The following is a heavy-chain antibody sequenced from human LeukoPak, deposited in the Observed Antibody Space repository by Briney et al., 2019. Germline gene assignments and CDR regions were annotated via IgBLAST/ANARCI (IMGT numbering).Heavy chain of an antibody. J-gene: IGHJ6*02. D-gene: IGHD6-13*01. V-gene: IGHV3-7*03. CDR1: GFTFSSYW. CDR3: ARDWEQQLATISMDV. CDR2: INQDGSHK. Sequence: GGSLRLSCAASGFTFSSYWMAWVRQAPGKGLEWVANINQDGSHKYYVDSVKGRFTISRDNAKNSLYLQMNSLRAGDTAVYYCARDWEQQLATISMDVWGQGTTVTVSS.